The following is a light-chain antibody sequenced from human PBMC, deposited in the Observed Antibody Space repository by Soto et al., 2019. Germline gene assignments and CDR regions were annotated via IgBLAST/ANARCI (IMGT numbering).Light chain of an antibody. J-gene: IGKJ1*01. CDR3: QQYDSSPRT. Sequence: EIVMTQSPDTLSVYPGEGATLSCRASQSVSSFLAWYQQGPGQAPRLLIYGASTRAPGIPDRFSGSGSGTDFTLTINRLEPEDFAVYYCQQYDSSPRTFGQGTKVDIK. CDR2: GAS. V-gene: IGKV3-20*01. CDR1: QSVSSF.